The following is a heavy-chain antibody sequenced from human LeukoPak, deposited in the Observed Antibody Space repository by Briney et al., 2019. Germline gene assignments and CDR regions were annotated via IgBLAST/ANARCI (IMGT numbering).Heavy chain of an antibody. CDR2: INHSGDT. V-gene: IGHV4-34*01. J-gene: IGHJ5*02. CDR3: VTEPGYCTGGRCYGGWFDP. Sequence: SETLSLTCAVYGGSFSGYYWSWIRQAPGKGLEWIGEINHSGDTNYNPSLKSRVTISLDTSKNQSSLKLNSVTAADTAVYYCVTEPGYCTGGRCYGGWFDPWGQGTLVTVSS. CDR1: GGSFSGYY. D-gene: IGHD2-15*01.